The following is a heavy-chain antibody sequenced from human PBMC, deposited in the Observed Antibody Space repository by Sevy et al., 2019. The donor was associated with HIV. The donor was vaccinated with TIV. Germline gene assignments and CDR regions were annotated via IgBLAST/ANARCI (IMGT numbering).Heavy chain of an antibody. Sequence: SETLSLTCTVSGGSISSSSYYWGWIRQPPGKGLEWIGSIYYSGSTYYNPSLKSRVTISVDTSKNQFSLKLSSVTAADTAVYYCARHAVSGGDYDFWSGPESFVDYWGQGTLVTVSS. J-gene: IGHJ4*02. V-gene: IGHV4-39*01. CDR1: GGSISSSSYY. CDR3: ARHAVSGGDYDFWSGPESFVDY. CDR2: IYYSGST. D-gene: IGHD3-3*01.